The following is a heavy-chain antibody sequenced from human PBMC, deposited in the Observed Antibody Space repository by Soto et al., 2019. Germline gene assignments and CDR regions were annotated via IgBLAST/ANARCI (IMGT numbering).Heavy chain of an antibody. D-gene: IGHD2-2*01. J-gene: IGHJ6*02. CDR1: GFTFSSYG. V-gene: IGHV3-33*01. CDR3: ARDGGKLVLVLRPNYYYGMDV. Sequence: PVVSLRLSCAASGFTFSSYGVHWVRQAPGKGLEWVAVIWYDGSNKYYADSVKGRFTISRDNSKNTLYLQMNSLRAEDTAVYYCARDGGKLVLVLRPNYYYGMDVWGQGYTVTVYS. CDR2: IWYDGSNK.